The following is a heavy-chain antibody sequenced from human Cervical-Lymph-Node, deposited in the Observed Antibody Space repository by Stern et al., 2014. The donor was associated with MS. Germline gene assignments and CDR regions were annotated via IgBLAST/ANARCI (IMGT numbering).Heavy chain of an antibody. J-gene: IGHJ4*02. CDR2: INAYTGTP. CDR1: GYEFTRYA. V-gene: IGHV7-4-1*02. Sequence: VQLVQSGSELKKPGSSVKISCKASGYEFTRYAMNWVRLAPGQELEWMGWINAYTGTPTYARGFTGRFVFSLSTSVNTAYLQIISLKADDTAIYYCATWVNSSFTGMDSWGQGTLVTVSS. CDR3: ATWVNSSFTGMDS. D-gene: IGHD6-6*01.